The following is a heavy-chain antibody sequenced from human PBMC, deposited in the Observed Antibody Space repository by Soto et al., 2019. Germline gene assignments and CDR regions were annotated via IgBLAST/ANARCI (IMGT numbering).Heavy chain of an antibody. CDR2: ISSSGGST. Sequence: EVQLLESGGGLVQPGGSLRLSCAASGFTFSSYAMSWVRQAPGKGLEWVSGISSSGGSTYYADSVKGRFTISRDNSKDTLYLEMNSLRAEDRAVYYCAKDVGGYSGDAFDCWGQGTLVTVSS. CDR1: GFTFSSYA. D-gene: IGHD5-12*01. J-gene: IGHJ4*02. CDR3: AKDVGGYSGDAFDC. V-gene: IGHV3-23*01.